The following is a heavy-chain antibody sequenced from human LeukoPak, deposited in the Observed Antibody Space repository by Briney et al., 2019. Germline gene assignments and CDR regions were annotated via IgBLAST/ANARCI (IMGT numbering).Heavy chain of an antibody. CDR2: ISGSGGST. CDR1: GFAFSSYA. CDR3: AKVDSSSWIYYFDY. J-gene: IGHJ4*02. Sequence: GGSLRLSCAASGFAFSSYAMSWVRQAPGKGLEWVSAISGSGGSTYYADSVKGRFTISRDKSKNTLYLQMNSLRAEDTAVYYCAKVDSSSWIYYFDYWGQGTLVTVSS. V-gene: IGHV3-23*01. D-gene: IGHD6-13*01.